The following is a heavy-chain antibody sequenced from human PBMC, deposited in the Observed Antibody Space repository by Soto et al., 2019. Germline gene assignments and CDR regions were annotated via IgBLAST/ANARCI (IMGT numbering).Heavy chain of an antibody. J-gene: IGHJ1*01. Sequence: QVQLVESGGGVVQPGRSLRLSCAASEFNFSSYGMHWVRQAPGNGVEWVAVLWSDGSKEYYADSVKGRFAISRDNSKNTLYLLMNSLRAEDTAVYYCANGGTEYFLHWGQGTLVTVSS. V-gene: IGHV3-33*06. CDR1: EFNFSSYG. CDR3: ANGGTEYFLH. CDR2: LWSDGSKE.